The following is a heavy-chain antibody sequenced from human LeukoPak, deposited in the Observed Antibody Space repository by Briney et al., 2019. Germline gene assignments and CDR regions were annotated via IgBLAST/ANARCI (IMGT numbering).Heavy chain of an antibody. Sequence: GGFLRLSCAASGLTFRSYGMHWVRQAPGKGLEWVAFIWYDGSNKYYADSVKGRFTISRDNSRNTLFLQMNSLRVEDTAVYYCATDRATQYFDYWGQGTLVSVPS. CDR1: GLTFRSYG. CDR3: ATDRATQYFDY. J-gene: IGHJ4*02. CDR2: IWYDGSNK. D-gene: IGHD2-15*01. V-gene: IGHV3-30*02.